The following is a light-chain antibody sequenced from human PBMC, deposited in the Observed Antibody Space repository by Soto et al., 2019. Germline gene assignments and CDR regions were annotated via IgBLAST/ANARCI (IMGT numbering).Light chain of an antibody. CDR2: GAS. CDR1: QSISSNY. J-gene: IGKJ3*01. V-gene: IGKV3-20*01. CDR3: QQYSSSPPEFT. Sequence: EIVLTQSPGTLPLSPGERATLSCRASQSISSNYLAWYQQRPGQAPRLLIFGASYRATGIPDRFSGSGSGTDFTLTISRLEPEDFAVYYCQQYSSSPPEFTFGPGTRVDSK.